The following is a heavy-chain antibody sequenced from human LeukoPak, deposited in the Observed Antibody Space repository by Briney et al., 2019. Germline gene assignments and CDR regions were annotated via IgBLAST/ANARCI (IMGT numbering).Heavy chain of an antibody. CDR3: ARSGKRANYYDSSGYYYAFDY. V-gene: IGHV4-59*01. Sequence: SETLSLTCTVSGGSISSYYWSWIRQPPGKGLEWIGYIYYSGSTNYNPSLKSRVTISVDTSKNQFSLKLSSVTAADTAVYYCARSGKRANYYDSSGYYYAFDYWGQGTLVTVPS. CDR1: GGSISSYY. J-gene: IGHJ4*02. CDR2: IYYSGST. D-gene: IGHD3-22*01.